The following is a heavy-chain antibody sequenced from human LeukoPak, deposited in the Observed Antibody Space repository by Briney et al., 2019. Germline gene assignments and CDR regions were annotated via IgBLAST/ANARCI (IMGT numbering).Heavy chain of an antibody. CDR3: ARDVEKRPDY. D-gene: IGHD1-1*01. V-gene: IGHV3-74*01. J-gene: IGHJ4*02. Sequence: GGCLRLSCAASGFTFSSYWMHWVRQAPGKGLVWVSGISSDGSGTTYADSVKGRFTISRDNAKNTLYLQMNSLRADDSAVYYCARDVEKRPDYWGQGTLVTVSS. CDR2: ISSDGSGT. CDR1: GFTFSSYW.